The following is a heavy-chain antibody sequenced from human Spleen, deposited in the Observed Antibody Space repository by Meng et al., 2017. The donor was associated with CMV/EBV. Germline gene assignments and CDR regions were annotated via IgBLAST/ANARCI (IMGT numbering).Heavy chain of an antibody. V-gene: IGHV3-21*01. D-gene: IGHD3-9*01. Sequence: GESLKISCTASGFTFSASYMTWARQAPGKGLEWVSTISGGGSYTYDAGSVRGRFTISRDNAQNSLYLQMSRLRVEDTAVYYCARSAPYTGYPIDSWGLGSLVTVSS. CDR1: GFTFSASY. CDR3: ARSAPYTGYPIDS. J-gene: IGHJ4*02. CDR2: ISGGGSYT.